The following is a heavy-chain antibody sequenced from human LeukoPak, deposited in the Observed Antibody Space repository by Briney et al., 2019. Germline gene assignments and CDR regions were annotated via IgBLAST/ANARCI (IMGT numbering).Heavy chain of an antibody. J-gene: IGHJ2*01. CDR1: GFTFSSYS. CDR2: INLDGTVT. D-gene: IGHD6-19*01. V-gene: IGHV3-74*01. CDR3: VRDSPSGFFDL. Sequence: GGSLRLSCAASGFTFSSYSLHWVRQAPGKGLVWVSPINLDGTVTTYADSVKGRFTISRDNAKNTLYLQMNSLRVEDTAVYYCVRDSPSGFFDLWGRGTLVTVSS.